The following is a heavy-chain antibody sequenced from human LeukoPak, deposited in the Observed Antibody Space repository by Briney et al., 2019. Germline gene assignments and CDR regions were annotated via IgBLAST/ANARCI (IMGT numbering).Heavy chain of an antibody. CDR2: ISSSSSYI. CDR1: GFTFSSYS. CDR3: ARQNLDIIDY. J-gene: IGHJ4*02. D-gene: IGHD5-12*01. V-gene: IGHV3-21*01. Sequence: GSLRLSCAASGFTFSSYSMNWVRQAPGKGLEWVSSISSSSSYIYYADSVKGRFTISGDNAKNSLYLQMNSLRAEDTAVYYCARQNLDIIDYWGQGTLVTVSS.